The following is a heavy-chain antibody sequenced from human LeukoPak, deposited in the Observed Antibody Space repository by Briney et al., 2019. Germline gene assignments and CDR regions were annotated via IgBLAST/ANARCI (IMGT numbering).Heavy chain of an antibody. J-gene: IGHJ4*02. CDR3: TPLEDIVVVPAAQRGFDY. D-gene: IGHD2-2*01. V-gene: IGHV3-49*04. Sequence: GGSLRLSCTASGFTFGDYAMSWVCQAPWKGLEWVGFIRSKAYGGTTEYAASVKGRFTISRDDSKSIAYLQMNSLKTEDTAVYYCTPLEDIVVVPAAQRGFDYWGQGTLVTVSS. CDR2: IRSKAYGGTT. CDR1: GFTFGDYA.